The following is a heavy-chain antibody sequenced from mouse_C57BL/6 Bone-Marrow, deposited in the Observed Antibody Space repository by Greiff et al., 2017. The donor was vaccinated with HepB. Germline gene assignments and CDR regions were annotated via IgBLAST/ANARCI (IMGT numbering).Heavy chain of an antibody. V-gene: IGHV1-9*01. J-gene: IGHJ1*03. CDR2: ILPGSGST. CDR3: ARGAIYYDYLWYFDV. Sequence: QVQLQQSGAELLKPGASVKLSCKATGYTFTGYWIEWVKQRPGHGLEWIGEILPGSGSTNYNEKFKGTATFTADTSSNTAYMQLSSLTTGDSAIYYCARGAIYYDYLWYFDVWGTGTSVTVSS. D-gene: IGHD2-4*01. CDR1: GYTFTGYW.